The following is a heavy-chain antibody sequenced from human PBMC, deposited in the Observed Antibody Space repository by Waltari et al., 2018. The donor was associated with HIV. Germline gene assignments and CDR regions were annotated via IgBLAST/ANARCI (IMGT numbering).Heavy chain of an antibody. CDR2: IKSKTDGGTT. D-gene: IGHD3-16*02. CDR1: GFTFSSPS. J-gene: IGHJ4*02. CDR3: TTVGFQVWGSYRYGYYFDY. Sequence: EVQLVESGGGLVKPGGSLRLSCAASGFTFSSPSLSWVRQAPGNGMELVGRIKSKTDGGTTDYAAPVNGRFTISRDDSKNTLYLQMNSLKTEDTAVYYCTTVGFQVWGSYRYGYYFDYWGQGTLVTVSS. V-gene: IGHV3-15*01.